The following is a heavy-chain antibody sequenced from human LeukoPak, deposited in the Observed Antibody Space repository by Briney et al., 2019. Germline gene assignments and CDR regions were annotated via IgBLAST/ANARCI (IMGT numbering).Heavy chain of an antibody. V-gene: IGHV1-18*01. D-gene: IGHD3-10*01. CDR1: GYTFTSYD. CDR3: ARRVGSRNWFDP. Sequence: ASVKVSCKASGYTFTSYDINWVRQAPGQGLEWMGWISAYDGDTKYAQKLQGRVTMTTDTSTSTAYMELRSLRSDDTAVYYCARRVGSRNWFDPWGQGTLVTVSS. J-gene: IGHJ5*02. CDR2: ISAYDGDT.